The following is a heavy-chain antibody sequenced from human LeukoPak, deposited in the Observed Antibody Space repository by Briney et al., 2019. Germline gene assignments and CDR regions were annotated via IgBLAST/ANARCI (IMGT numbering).Heavy chain of an antibody. V-gene: IGHV4-31*03. J-gene: IGHJ4*02. CDR1: GGSISSGGYY. D-gene: IGHD2-2*01. CDR3: ARATVVPAAMGN. CDR2: IYYSGST. Sequence: TSETLSLTCTVSGGSISSGGYYWSWIGQHPGKGLEWIGYIYYSGSTYYNPSLKSRFTISVDTSKNQFSLKLSSVTAADTAVYYCARATVVPAAMGNWGQGTLVTVSS.